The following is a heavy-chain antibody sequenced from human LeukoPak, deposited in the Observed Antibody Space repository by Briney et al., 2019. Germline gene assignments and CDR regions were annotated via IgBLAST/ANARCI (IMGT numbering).Heavy chain of an antibody. J-gene: IGHJ5*02. Sequence: PSETLSLTCTVSGGSISSYYWSWIRQPPGKGLEWIGYIYYSGSTNYNPSLKSRVTISVDTSKNQFSLKLSSVTAADTAAYYCARLYNWDNNWFDPWGQGTLVTVSS. CDR2: IYYSGST. D-gene: IGHD1/OR15-1a*01. V-gene: IGHV4-59*08. CDR1: GGSISSYY. CDR3: ARLYNWDNNWFDP.